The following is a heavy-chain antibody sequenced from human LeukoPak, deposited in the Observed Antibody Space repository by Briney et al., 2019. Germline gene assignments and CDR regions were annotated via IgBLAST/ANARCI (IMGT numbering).Heavy chain of an antibody. CDR2: IYYSGST. Sequence: SETLSLTCTVSGGSISSYYWSWIRQPPGKGLEWIGYIYYSGSTNYNPSLKSRVTISVDTSKNQFSLKLSSVTAADTAVYYRARGDYYGSGTNWFDPWGQGTLVTVSS. J-gene: IGHJ5*02. CDR3: ARGDYYGSGTNWFDP. V-gene: IGHV4-59*01. CDR1: GGSISSYY. D-gene: IGHD3-10*01.